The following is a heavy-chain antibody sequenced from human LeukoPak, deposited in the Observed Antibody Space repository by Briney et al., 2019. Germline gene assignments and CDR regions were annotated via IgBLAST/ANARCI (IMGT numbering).Heavy chain of an antibody. D-gene: IGHD1-14*01. CDR2: IYTSGST. CDR1: GGSISSYY. J-gene: IGHJ5*02. CDR3: AGPVNTESNWFAP. V-gene: IGHV4-4*07. Sequence: SETLSLTCTVSGGSISSYYWSSIRQPAGKGLECLGRIYTSGSTNYNPTLKSGVSMSVDTSTNQFSLKLSSVTAADTAVYYCAGPVNTESNWFAPWGEGTLVTVSS.